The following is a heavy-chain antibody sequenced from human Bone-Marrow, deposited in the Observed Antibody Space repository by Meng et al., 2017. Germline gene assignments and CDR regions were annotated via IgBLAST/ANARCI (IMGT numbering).Heavy chain of an antibody. V-gene: IGHV3-20*04. D-gene: IGHD2-15*01. J-gene: IGHJ4*02. Sequence: GESLKFSCAASGFTFDNYAMSWVRQAPGKGLECVSHINWNGATTAYADSVKGRFTISRDNAKNSLYLQMNSLRAEDTAFYYCAKEGCTGGSCYSGTDYWGQGTLVTVSS. CDR3: AKEGCTGGSCYSGTDY. CDR2: INWNGATT. CDR1: GFTFDNYA.